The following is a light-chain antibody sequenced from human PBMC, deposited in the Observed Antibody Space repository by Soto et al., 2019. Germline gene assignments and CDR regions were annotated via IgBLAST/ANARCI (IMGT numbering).Light chain of an antibody. V-gene: IGKV3-11*01. CDR3: QQRGNWPPT. Sequence: EVVLTQSPATLSLSPGERATLSCRASQSVSSYLAWYQQKPGQTPRLLIYDASNRATGIPARFSGSGSGTDSTLTISCLETEDFAFYFCQQRGNWPPTFGPGTKVDI. CDR1: QSVSSY. CDR2: DAS. J-gene: IGKJ3*01.